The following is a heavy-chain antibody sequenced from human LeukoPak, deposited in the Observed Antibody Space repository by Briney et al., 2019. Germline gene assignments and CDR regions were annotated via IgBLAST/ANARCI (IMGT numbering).Heavy chain of an antibody. CDR3: AKEISVAGMFDY. D-gene: IGHD6-19*01. V-gene: IGHV3-30*18. CDR1: GFTFSSYW. CDR2: IASDGGMK. Sequence: GGSLRLSCAASGFTFSSYWMSWVRQTPGKGLEWLAVIASDGGMKYYADSMKGRFTISRDNSKNTLYLQMNSLRAEDTAVYYCAKEISVAGMFDYWGQGTLVTVSS. J-gene: IGHJ4*02.